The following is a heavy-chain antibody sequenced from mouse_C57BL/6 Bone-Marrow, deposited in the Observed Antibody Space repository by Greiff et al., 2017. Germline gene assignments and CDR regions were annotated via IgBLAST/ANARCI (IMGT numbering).Heavy chain of an antibody. CDR3: ARDYYGSSYLAWFAY. D-gene: IGHD1-1*01. Sequence: DVMLVESGGDLVKPGGSLKLSCAASGFTFSSYGMSWVRQTPDKRLEWVATISSGGSYTYYPDSVKGRFTISRDNAKNTLYLQMSSLKSEDTAMYYCARDYYGSSYLAWFAYWGQGTLVTVSA. V-gene: IGHV5-6*02. CDR1: GFTFSSYG. J-gene: IGHJ3*01. CDR2: ISSGGSYT.